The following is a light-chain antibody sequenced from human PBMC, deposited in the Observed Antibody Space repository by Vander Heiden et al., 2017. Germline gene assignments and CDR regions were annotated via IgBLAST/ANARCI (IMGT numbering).Light chain of an antibody. CDR2: GAS. CDR1: QSVSGN. V-gene: IGKV3-15*01. CDR3: QQYSNRPPWT. J-gene: IGKJ1*01. Sequence: EIVMTQSPATVSVSPGERATLSCRASQSVSGNLAWYQQKPGQAPRLLIYGASTRATGIPARFSGSGSGTEFTLTISSLQSEDFAVYYCQQYSNRPPWTFGQGTKVEI.